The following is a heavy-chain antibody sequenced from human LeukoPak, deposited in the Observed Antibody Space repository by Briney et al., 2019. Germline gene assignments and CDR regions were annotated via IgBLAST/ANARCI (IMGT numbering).Heavy chain of an antibody. D-gene: IGHD3-16*01. V-gene: IGHV3-23*01. CDR2: ISGSGGST. CDR3: AKESNGRSGNYDYVWGSYTPDY. Sequence: GGSLRLSCAASGFTFSNYAMNWVRQAPGKGLEWVSTISGSGGSTYYADSVKGRFTISRDNSQSTLYLQMSSLRAEDTAIYYCAKESNGRSGNYDYVWGSYTPDYWGQGTLVTVSS. CDR1: GFTFSNYA. J-gene: IGHJ4*02.